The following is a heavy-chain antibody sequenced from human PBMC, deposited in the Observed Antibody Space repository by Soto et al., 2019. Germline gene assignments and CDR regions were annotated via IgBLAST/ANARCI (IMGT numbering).Heavy chain of an antibody. V-gene: IGHV4-39*01. CDR2: IYSSGST. Sequence: SETLSLTCTVSGGSISSSSYYWGWIRQPPGKGLEWIGSIYSSGSTYYNPSLKSRVTISVDTSKNQFSLKLSSVTAADTAVYYCARRDSSGYYGWFDPWGQGTLVTVSS. CDR3: ARRDSSGYYGWFDP. CDR1: GGSISSSSYY. J-gene: IGHJ5*02. D-gene: IGHD3-22*01.